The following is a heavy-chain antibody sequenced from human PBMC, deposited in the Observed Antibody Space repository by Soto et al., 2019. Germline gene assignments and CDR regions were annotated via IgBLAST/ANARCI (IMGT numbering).Heavy chain of an antibody. CDR3: AHRLESLWFGELFDY. J-gene: IGHJ4*02. D-gene: IGHD3-10*01. V-gene: IGHV2-5*02. CDR1: GFSLSTSGVG. CDR2: IYWDDDK. Sequence: QITLKESGPTLVKPTQTLTLTCTFSGFSLSTSGVGVGWIRQPPGKALEWLALIYWDDDKRYSPSLKSRLTITKDTSNNQLVLTITNMDPVDTDTYYCAHRLESLWFGELFDYWGQGTLVTVSS.